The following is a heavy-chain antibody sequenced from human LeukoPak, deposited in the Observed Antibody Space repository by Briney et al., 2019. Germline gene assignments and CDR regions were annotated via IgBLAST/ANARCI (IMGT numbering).Heavy chain of an antibody. D-gene: IGHD1-26*01. CDR1: GFTVSSNY. CDR2: ISSSSSYI. V-gene: IGHV3-21*01. J-gene: IGHJ4*02. CDR3: ARDRSGY. Sequence: GGSLRLSCAASGFTVSSNYMSWVRQAPGKGLEWVSSISSSSSYIYYADSVKGRFTISRDNAKNSLYLQMNSLRAEDTAVYYCARDRSGYWGQGTLVTVSS.